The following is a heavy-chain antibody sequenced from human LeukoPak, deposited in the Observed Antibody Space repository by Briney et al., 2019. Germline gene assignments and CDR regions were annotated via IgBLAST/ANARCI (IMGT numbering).Heavy chain of an antibody. V-gene: IGHV4-30-4*08. CDR1: GGSISSGDYY. D-gene: IGHD6-13*01. CDR3: ARGAAAGFDY. J-gene: IGHJ4*02. CDR2: IYYTGST. Sequence: PSETLSLTCTVSGGSISSGDYYWSWIRQPPGKGLEFIGYIYYTGSTYYNPSLKSRITMSVDTSKNQFSLKLSSVTAADTAVYYCARGAAAGFDYWGQGTLVTVSS.